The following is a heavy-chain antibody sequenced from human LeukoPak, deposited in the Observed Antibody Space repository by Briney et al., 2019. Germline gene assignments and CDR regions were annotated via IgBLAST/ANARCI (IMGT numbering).Heavy chain of an antibody. D-gene: IGHD3-22*01. CDR3: ARDRYYDSSGYYDY. V-gene: IGHV3-48*03. J-gene: IGHJ4*02. Sequence: GGSLRLSCAASGFTFSSYEMTWVRQAPGKGLEWVPYISSSGSTIYYADSVKGRFTISRDNSKNTLYLQMNSLRAEDTAVYYCARDRYYDSSGYYDYWGQGTLVTVSS. CDR2: ISSSGSTI. CDR1: GFTFSSYE.